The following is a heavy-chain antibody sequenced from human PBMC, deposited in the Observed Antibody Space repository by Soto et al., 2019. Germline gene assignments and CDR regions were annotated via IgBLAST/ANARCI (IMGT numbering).Heavy chain of an antibody. Sequence: PSDTLSLTFAVYSGSFSGYYCIWIRPPPWKGLEWIGEINHSGSTNYNPSLKSRVTISVDTSKNQFSLKLSSVTAADTAVYYCATRESIAAAVGGSAFDPWGQGTLVTAPQ. J-gene: IGHJ5*02. CDR1: SGSFSGYY. V-gene: IGHV4-34*01. D-gene: IGHD6-13*01. CDR3: ATRESIAAAVGGSAFDP. CDR2: INHSGST.